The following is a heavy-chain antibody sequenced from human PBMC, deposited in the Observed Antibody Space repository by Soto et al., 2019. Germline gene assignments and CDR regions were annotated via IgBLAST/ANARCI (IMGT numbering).Heavy chain of an antibody. CDR3: AREGSSWFNWFDP. D-gene: IGHD6-13*01. V-gene: IGHV3-48*01. J-gene: IGHJ5*02. Sequence: HPGGSLRLSCAASGFPFSSYSMNWVRQAPGKGLEWVSYISSSSSTIYYADSVKGRFTISRDNAKNSLYLQMNSLRAEDTAVYYCAREGSSWFNWFDPWGQGTLVTVSS. CDR1: GFPFSSYS. CDR2: ISSSSSTI.